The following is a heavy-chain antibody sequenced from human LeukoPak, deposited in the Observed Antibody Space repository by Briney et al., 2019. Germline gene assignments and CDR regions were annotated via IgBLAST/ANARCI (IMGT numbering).Heavy chain of an antibody. CDR3: ARVAQGPHYFDY. CDR2: MSYDGSNK. V-gene: IGHV3-30-3*01. J-gene: IGHJ4*02. CDR1: GFTFSTYA. Sequence: PGGSLRLSCAASGFTFSTYAMHWVRQAPGKGLEWVAVMSYDGSNKYYADSVKGRFTISRDNSKSTLCLQMNSLRAEDTAVYYCARVAQGPHYFDYWGQGTLVTVSS.